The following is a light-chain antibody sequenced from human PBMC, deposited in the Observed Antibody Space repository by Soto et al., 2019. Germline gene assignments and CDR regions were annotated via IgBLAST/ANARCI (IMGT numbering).Light chain of an antibody. CDR3: QQYNNWPQA. V-gene: IGKV3-15*01. Sequence: EIQMTQSPATLSASPGDRATLSCRASQSVSSNLNWYQQKPGQAPKLLIYGASTRDSGIPARFSGSGYGTEFNLTISSLQSEDFAVYYCQQYNNWPQAFGQGTKVDIK. J-gene: IGKJ1*01. CDR2: GAS. CDR1: QSVSSN.